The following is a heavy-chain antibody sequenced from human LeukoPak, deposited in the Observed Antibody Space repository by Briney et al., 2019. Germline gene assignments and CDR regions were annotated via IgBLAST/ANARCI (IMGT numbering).Heavy chain of an antibody. V-gene: IGHV1-2*02. CDR1: GYTFTGYY. CDR3: ASQWLVNNWFDP. CDR2: INPNSGGT. J-gene: IGHJ5*02. Sequence: ASVKVSCKASGYTFTGYYMHWVRQAPGQGLEWMGWINPNSGGTNYAQKFQGRVTITRDTSISIAYMELSRLRSYDTAVYYCASQWLVNNWFDPWGQGTLVTVSS. D-gene: IGHD6-19*01.